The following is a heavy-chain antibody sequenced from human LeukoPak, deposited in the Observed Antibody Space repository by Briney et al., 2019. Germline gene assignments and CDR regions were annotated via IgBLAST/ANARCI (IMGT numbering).Heavy chain of an antibody. Sequence: ASVKVSCKASGYTFTGYYIHWVRRAPGQGLEWMGWINPNSGGTNSAQKFQGRVTMTRDTSISTAYMELSRLRSDDTAVYYCARVASTTRRHDVFDIWGQGTMVIVSS. CDR1: GYTFTGYY. J-gene: IGHJ3*02. CDR3: ARVASTTRRHDVFDI. V-gene: IGHV1-2*02. D-gene: IGHD1-1*01. CDR2: INPNSGGT.